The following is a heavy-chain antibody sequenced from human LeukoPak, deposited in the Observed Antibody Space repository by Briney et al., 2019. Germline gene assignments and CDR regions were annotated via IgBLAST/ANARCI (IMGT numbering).Heavy chain of an antibody. CDR3: ARGLGYSSSTVRFLFDP. Sequence: ASVKVSCKASGYTFTGYYMHWVRQAPGQGLEWMGWINPNSGGTNYAQKFQGRVTMTRDTSISTAYMELSRLRSDDTAVYYCARGLGYSSSTVRFLFDPWGQGTLVTVSS. J-gene: IGHJ5*02. V-gene: IGHV1-2*02. D-gene: IGHD6-6*01. CDR2: INPNSGGT. CDR1: GYTFTGYY.